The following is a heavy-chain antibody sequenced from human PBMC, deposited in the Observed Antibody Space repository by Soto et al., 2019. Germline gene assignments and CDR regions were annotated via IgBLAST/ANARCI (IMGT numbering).Heavy chain of an antibody. V-gene: IGHV3-33*01. CDR3: ARDGRCIAVAGTDLTYYYYYGMDV. Sequence: VGSLRFSCAASGFTFSSYGMHWVRQAPGKGLEWVAVIWYDGSNKYYADSVKGRFTISRDNSKNTLYLQMNSLRAEDTAVYYCARDGRCIAVAGTDLTYYYYYGMDVWGQGTTVTVSS. J-gene: IGHJ6*02. CDR1: GFTFSSYG. D-gene: IGHD6-19*01. CDR2: IWYDGSNK.